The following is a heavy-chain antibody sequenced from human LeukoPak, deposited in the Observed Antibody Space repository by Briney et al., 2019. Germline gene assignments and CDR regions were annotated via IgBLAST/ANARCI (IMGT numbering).Heavy chain of an antibody. V-gene: IGHV1-18*01. CDR3: ARENREWLPDAGYYYYGMDV. J-gene: IGHJ6*02. CDR2: ISAYNGNT. D-gene: IGHD3-3*01. CDR1: SYTFTSYG. Sequence: ASVKVSCKASSYTFTSYGISWVRQAPGQGLEWMGWISAYNGNTNYAQKLQGRVTMTTDTSTSTAYMELRSLRSDDTAVYYCARENREWLPDAGYYYYGMDVWGQGTTVTVSS.